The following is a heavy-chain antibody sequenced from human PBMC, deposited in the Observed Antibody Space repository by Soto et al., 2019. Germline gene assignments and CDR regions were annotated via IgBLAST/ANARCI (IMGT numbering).Heavy chain of an antibody. D-gene: IGHD3-10*01. CDR1: GFTFSSYS. CDR2: ISSSSSYI. Sequence: GGSLRLSCAASGFTFSSYSMNWVRQAPGKGLEWVSSISSSSSYIYYADSVKGRFTISRDNAKNSLYLQMNSLRAEDTAVYYCARGPLLLWFGESEHNYYYYMDVWGKGTTVTVSS. V-gene: IGHV3-21*01. J-gene: IGHJ6*03. CDR3: ARGPLLLWFGESEHNYYYYMDV.